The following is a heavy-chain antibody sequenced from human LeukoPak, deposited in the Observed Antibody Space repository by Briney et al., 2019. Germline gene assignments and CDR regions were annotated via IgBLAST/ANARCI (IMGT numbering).Heavy chain of an antibody. D-gene: IGHD2-15*01. CDR3: ARGADHIVVVVAATSWFDP. CDR1: GYTFTGYY. V-gene: IGHV1-2*02. J-gene: IGHJ5*02. Sequence: ASVKVSCKASGYTFTGYYMHWVRQAPGQGLEWMGWINPNSGGTNYAQKFQGRVTMTRDTSISTAYMELSRLRSDDTAVYYCARGADHIVVVVAATSWFDPWGQGTLVTASS. CDR2: INPNSGGT.